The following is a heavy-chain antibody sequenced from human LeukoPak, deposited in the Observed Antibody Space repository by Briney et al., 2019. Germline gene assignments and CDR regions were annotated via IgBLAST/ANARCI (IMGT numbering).Heavy chain of an antibody. V-gene: IGHV3-21*04. CDR1: GFTFSSYN. J-gene: IGHJ3*02. CDR3: AKDRGSYVGSDAFDI. Sequence: GGSLRLSCAASGFTFSSYNMNWVRQAPGKGLEWVSSITSTGSYTFYADSVKGRFTISRDNAKNSLYLQMNSLRAEDMALYYCAKDRGSYVGSDAFDIWGQGTMVTVSS. D-gene: IGHD1-26*01. CDR2: ITSTGSYT.